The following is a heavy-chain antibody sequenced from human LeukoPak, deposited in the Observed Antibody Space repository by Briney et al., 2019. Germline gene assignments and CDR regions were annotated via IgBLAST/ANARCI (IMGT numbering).Heavy chain of an antibody. CDR2: IYHSGST. J-gene: IGHJ5*02. D-gene: IGHD3-9*01. CDR1: GDSISSNSYY. V-gene: IGHV4-39*07. Sequence: SETLSLTCTVSGDSISSNSYYWGWIRQPPGKGLEWIGSIYHSGSTYYNPSLKSRVTISVDTSKNQFSLKLSSVTAADTAVYYCARGPKDYDITWNNWFDPWGQGTLVTVSS. CDR3: ARGPKDYDITWNNWFDP.